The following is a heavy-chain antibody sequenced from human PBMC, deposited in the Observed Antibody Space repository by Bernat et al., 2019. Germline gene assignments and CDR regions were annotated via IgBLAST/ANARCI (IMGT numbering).Heavy chain of an antibody. CDR3: ARERTDLDPFGT. CDR2: ISGGGTTI. Sequence: EVQLVESGGGLVQPGGSLRLSCAASGFTFSTYEMNWVRQAPGKGLEWVSYISGGGTTIYYADSVKGRFTISRDNAKNSLYLQMNSLRAEDTAVYYCARERTDLDPFGTWGQGTMVTVSS. J-gene: IGHJ3*02. V-gene: IGHV3-48*03. CDR1: GFTFSTYE.